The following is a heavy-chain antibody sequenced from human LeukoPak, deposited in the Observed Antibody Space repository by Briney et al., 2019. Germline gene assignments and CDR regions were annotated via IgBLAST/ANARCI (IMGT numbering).Heavy chain of an antibody. V-gene: IGHV4-39*07. J-gene: IGHJ4*02. CDR3: AIQGAATVTTYGQRGGSVFDY. D-gene: IGHD4-17*01. Sequence: SETLSLTCTVSGGSISSSSYYWGWIRQPPGKGLEWIGSIYYSGSTYYNPSLKSRVTISVDTSKNQFSLKLSSVTAADTAVYYCAIQGAATVTTYGQRGGSVFDYWGQGTLVTVSS. CDR2: IYYSGST. CDR1: GGSISSSSYY.